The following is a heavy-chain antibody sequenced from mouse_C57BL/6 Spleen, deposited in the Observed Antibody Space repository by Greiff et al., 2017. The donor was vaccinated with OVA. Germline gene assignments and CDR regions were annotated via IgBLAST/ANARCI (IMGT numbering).Heavy chain of an antibody. CDR3: AREGYAMDY. V-gene: IGHV1-22*01. J-gene: IGHJ4*01. Sequence: EVKLVESGPELVKPGASVKMSCKASGYTFTDYNMHWVKQSHGKSLEWIGYINPNNGGTSYNQKFKGKATLTVNKSSSTAYMELRSLTSEDSAVYYCAREGYAMDYWGQGTSVTVSS. CDR1: GYTFTDYN. CDR2: INPNNGGT.